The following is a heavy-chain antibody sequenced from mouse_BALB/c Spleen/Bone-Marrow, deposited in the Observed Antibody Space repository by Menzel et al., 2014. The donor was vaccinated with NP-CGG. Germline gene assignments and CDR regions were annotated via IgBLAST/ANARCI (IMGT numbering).Heavy chain of an antibody. Sequence: EVQVVESGGGLVQPGGSLKLSCAASGFDFSRYWMSWVRQAPGKGLEWIGEINPDSSTINYTPSLKDKFIISRDNAKNTLYLQMSKVKSEDTALYYCARLGYYGAMDYWGQGTSVTVSS. J-gene: IGHJ4*01. D-gene: IGHD1-1*01. CDR3: ARLGYYGAMDY. CDR1: GFDFSRYW. V-gene: IGHV4-1*02. CDR2: INPDSSTI.